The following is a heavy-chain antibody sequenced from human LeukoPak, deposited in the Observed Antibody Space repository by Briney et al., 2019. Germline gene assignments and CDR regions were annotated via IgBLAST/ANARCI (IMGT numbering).Heavy chain of an antibody. V-gene: IGHV1-2*02. CDR1: GYTFTGYY. CDR2: INPNSGGT. D-gene: IGHD6-13*01. Sequence: ASVKVSRKASGYTFTGYYMHWVRQAPGQGLEWMGWINPNSGGTNYAQKFQGRVTMTRDTSISTAYMELSRLRSDDTAVYYCAREAPAGQFEYFQHWGQGTLVTVSS. J-gene: IGHJ1*01. CDR3: AREAPAGQFEYFQH.